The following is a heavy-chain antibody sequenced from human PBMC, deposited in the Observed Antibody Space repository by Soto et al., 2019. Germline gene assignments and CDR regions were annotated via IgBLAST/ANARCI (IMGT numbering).Heavy chain of an antibody. V-gene: IGHV4-4*09. D-gene: IGHD2-2*01. CDR2: IYSSGSA. CDR3: ARLACSSTRCFTYFDY. CDR1: GGSTSGYY. Sequence: PSETLSLTCTVSGGSTSGYYWSWIRQPPGKGLEWFGYIYSSGSASYNPSLQSRVTISVDTSKNQFSLKLSSVTAADTAVYYCARLACSSTRCFTYFDYWGQGALVTVSS. J-gene: IGHJ4*02.